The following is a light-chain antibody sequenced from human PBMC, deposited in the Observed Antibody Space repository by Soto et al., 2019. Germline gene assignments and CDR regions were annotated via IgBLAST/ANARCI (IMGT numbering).Light chain of an antibody. V-gene: IGLV2-8*01. CDR3: SSYAGSHSYV. CDR2: DVT. CDR1: SSDVGGYNY. Sequence: QSALTQPPSASGFPGQSVTISCTGTSSDVGGYNYVSWYQQHAGKAPKVMIYDVTKRPSGVPDRFSGSKSGNTASLTVSGLQAEDEADYYCSSYAGSHSYVFGTGTKVTVL. J-gene: IGLJ1*01.